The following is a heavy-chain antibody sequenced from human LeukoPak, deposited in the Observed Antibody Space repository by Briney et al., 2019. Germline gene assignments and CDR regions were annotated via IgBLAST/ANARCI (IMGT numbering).Heavy chain of an antibody. CDR1: GFTLSTYW. D-gene: IGHD5-12*01. CDR3: ARGDGYSGFDF. Sequence: GGSLRLSCAASGFTLSTYWMSWVRQAPGKGLEWVANIKQDGSEKYYVDSVKGRFTISRDNAKNSLYLQMSSLRAEDTAMYHCARGDGYSGFDFWGQGILATVSS. CDR2: IKQDGSEK. J-gene: IGHJ4*02. V-gene: IGHV3-7*01.